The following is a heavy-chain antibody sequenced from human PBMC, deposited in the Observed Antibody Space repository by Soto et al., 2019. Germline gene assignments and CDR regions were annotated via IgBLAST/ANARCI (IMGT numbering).Heavy chain of an antibody. CDR1: GLPVHRCW. J-gene: IGHJ5*02. CDR3: AREFCSGGNCYTYYFDP. Sequence: SLILSLPACGLPVHRCWIHWFRHAPGKGLVWVSHINTDGTNSNYADSVKGRFTISRDNAKSTLFLQMNSLRDEDTAVYYCAREFCSGGNCYTYYFDPWGQGIPVNVS. D-gene: IGHD2-15*01. CDR2: INTDGTNS. V-gene: IGHV3-74*01.